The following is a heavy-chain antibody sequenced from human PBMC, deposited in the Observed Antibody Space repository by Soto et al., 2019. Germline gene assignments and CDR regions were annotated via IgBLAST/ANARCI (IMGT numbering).Heavy chain of an antibody. Sequence: QVALVQSGAEVKKPGASVTVSCKTSGYTPTKYDIGWMRQAPGQGLEWMGWISAYNGNTNSAQKLQGRLTMTTDTSTRTAYMELRSLRSDDTAVYYCASALYRCGTYYAFDNWGQGTLVTVSS. D-gene: IGHD1-26*01. J-gene: IGHJ4*02. CDR1: GYTPTKYD. CDR2: ISAYNGNT. V-gene: IGHV1-18*01. CDR3: ASALYRCGTYYAFDN.